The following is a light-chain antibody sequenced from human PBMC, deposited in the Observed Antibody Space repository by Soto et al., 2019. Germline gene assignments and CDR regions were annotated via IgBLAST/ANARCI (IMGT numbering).Light chain of an antibody. J-gene: IGKJ4*01. V-gene: IGKV3-15*01. CDR1: QSISIN. Sequence: EIVMTQSPATLSVSPGERATLSCRASQSISINLAWYQQKPGQAPRLLSYAASTRPTGIPARFSGTGSGTEFTLTISSLQSEDFAVYYCQQYNNWPLTFGGGTKVDIK. CDR3: QQYNNWPLT. CDR2: AAS.